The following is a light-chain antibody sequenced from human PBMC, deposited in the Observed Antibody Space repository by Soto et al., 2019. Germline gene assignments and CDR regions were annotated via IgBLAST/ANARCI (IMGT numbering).Light chain of an antibody. Sequence: EIVLTLSPATLSLSPGERATLSCRASQSVSSYLAWYQQNPGQAPRLLLYDASNRATGIPARFSGSGSGTDFTLTISSLEPEDFAVYYCQQRSNWPITFGQGTRLEIK. CDR3: QQRSNWPIT. CDR2: DAS. V-gene: IGKV3-11*01. CDR1: QSVSSY. J-gene: IGKJ5*01.